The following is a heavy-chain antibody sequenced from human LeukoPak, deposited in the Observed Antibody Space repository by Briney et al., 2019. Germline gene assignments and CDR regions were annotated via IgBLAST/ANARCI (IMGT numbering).Heavy chain of an antibody. D-gene: IGHD3-22*01. CDR2: IYYSGST. Sequence: KSSETLSLTCTVSGGSISSGGYSWSWIRQHPGKGLEWIGYIYYSGSTYYNPSLKSRVTISVDTSKNQFSLKLSSVTAADTAVYYCARVGEGYDSSAYYYSNGMDVWGQGTTVTVSS. V-gene: IGHV4-31*03. J-gene: IGHJ6*02. CDR1: GGSISSGGYS. CDR3: ARVGEGYDSSAYYYSNGMDV.